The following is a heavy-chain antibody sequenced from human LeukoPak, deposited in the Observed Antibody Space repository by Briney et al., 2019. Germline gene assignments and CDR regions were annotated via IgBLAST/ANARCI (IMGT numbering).Heavy chain of an antibody. V-gene: IGHV1-69*04. J-gene: IGHJ6*02. CDR3: ARGGIAAADNGMDV. D-gene: IGHD6-13*01. CDR1: GGTFSSYA. CDR2: IIPILGIA. Sequence: GASVKVSCKASGGTFSSYAINWVRQAPGQGLEWMVRIIPILGIANYAQKFQGRVTITADKSTSTAYMELSSLRSEDTAVYYCARGGIAAADNGMDVWGQGTTVTVSS.